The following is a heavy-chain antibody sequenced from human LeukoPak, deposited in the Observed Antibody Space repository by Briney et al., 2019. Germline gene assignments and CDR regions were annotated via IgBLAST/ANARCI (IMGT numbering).Heavy chain of an antibody. D-gene: IGHD2-8*02. CDR1: GFTFSDYR. CDR2: ISNDLTTI. V-gene: IGHV3-48*04. Sequence: GGSLRLSCAASGFTFSDYRMNWVRQAPGKGLEWISYISNDLTTIHYAASVKGRFTISRDNARNSLYLQMDSLRAEDTAVYFCARARGGRTYSETGGYPVFNNWGQGTLVTVSS. J-gene: IGHJ4*02. CDR3: ARARGGRTYSETGGYPVFNN.